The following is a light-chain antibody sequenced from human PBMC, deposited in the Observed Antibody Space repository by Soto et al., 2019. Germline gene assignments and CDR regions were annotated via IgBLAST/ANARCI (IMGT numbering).Light chain of an antibody. Sequence: EIVLTQSPGTLSLSPGERATLSCRASQSLTSDYLAWYQQKPGQTPRLLIHGASSRATGIPDRFSGSGSGTDFTLTISRLEPEDSAVYYCQQSGRPFGQGTKGGYQ. CDR3: QQSGRP. V-gene: IGKV3-20*01. CDR2: GAS. CDR1: QSLTSDY. J-gene: IGKJ1*01.